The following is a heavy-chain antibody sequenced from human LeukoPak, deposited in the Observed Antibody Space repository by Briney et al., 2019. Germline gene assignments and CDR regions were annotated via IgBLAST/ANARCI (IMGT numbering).Heavy chain of an antibody. V-gene: IGHV3-30*18. D-gene: IGHD5-18*01. J-gene: IGHJ4*02. Sequence: GRSLRLSCAASGFTFSSYGMHWVRQAPGKGLEWVAVISYDGSNKYYADSVKGRFTISGDNSKNTLYLQMNSLRAEDTAVYYCAKPQGTAMALDYWGQGTLVTVSS. CDR2: ISYDGSNK. CDR3: AKPQGTAMALDY. CDR1: GFTFSSYG.